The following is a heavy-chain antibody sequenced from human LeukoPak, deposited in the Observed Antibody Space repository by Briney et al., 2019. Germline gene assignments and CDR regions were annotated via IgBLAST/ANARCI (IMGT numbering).Heavy chain of an antibody. V-gene: IGHV3-7*01. D-gene: IGHD3-22*01. CDR1: GFTFSTYR. Sequence: GGSLRLSCAASGFTFSTYRMTWVRQAPGKGLEWVANIKQDRSEKYYVESVKGRFTISRDNAKNSLYLQMSSLRAEDTAVYYCARSGYYYDSSYMDVWGKGTTVTVSS. CDR2: IKQDRSEK. CDR3: ARSGYYYDSSYMDV. J-gene: IGHJ6*03.